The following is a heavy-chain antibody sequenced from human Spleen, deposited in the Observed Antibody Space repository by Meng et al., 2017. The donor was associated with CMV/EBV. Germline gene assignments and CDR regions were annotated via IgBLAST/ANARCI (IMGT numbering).Heavy chain of an antibody. Sequence: GSLRLSCAVYGGSFSGYYWSWIRKPPGKGMEWIGEINHSGSTNYTPSLKSRVTISVDTSKNQFSLKLSSVTAADTAVYYCARVQRPYCSSTSCPKGLDYWGQGTLVTVSS. CDR1: GGSFSGYY. CDR3: ARVQRPYCSSTSCPKGLDY. CDR2: INHSGST. J-gene: IGHJ4*02. D-gene: IGHD2-2*01. V-gene: IGHV4-34*01.